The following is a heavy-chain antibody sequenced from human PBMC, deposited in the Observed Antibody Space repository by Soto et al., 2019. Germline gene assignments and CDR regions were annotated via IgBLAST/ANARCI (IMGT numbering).Heavy chain of an antibody. Sequence: SGPTLVNPTQTLTLTCTFSGFSLSTSGMRVSWIRQPPGKALEWLARIDWDDDKFYSTSLKTRLTISKDTSKNQVVLTMTNMDPVDTATYYCARISGPSHLPDYWGQGXLVTVHS. CDR1: GFSLSTSGMR. CDR2: IDWDDDK. CDR3: ARISGPSHLPDY. V-gene: IGHV2-70*04. D-gene: IGHD6-25*01. J-gene: IGHJ4*02.